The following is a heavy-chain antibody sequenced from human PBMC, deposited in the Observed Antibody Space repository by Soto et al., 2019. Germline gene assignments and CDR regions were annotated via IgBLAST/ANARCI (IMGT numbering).Heavy chain of an antibody. D-gene: IGHD3-22*01. CDR2: IIPIFGTA. J-gene: IGHJ5*02. Sequence: QVQLVQSGAEVKKPGSSVKVSCKASGGTFSSYAISWVRQAPGQGLEWMGGIIPIFGTANYAQKFQGRVTITADESTHTAYMELSSLRSEDTAVYYCARNTYYDSSGYPYNWFDPWGQGTLVTVSS. V-gene: IGHV1-69*12. CDR3: ARNTYYDSSGYPYNWFDP. CDR1: GGTFSSYA.